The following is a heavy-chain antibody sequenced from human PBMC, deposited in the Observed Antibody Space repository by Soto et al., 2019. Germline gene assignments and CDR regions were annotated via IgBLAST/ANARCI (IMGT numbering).Heavy chain of an antibody. CDR2: IYYSGST. V-gene: IGHV4-31*03. J-gene: IGHJ5*02. Sequence: QVQLQESGPGLVKPSQTLSLTCTVSGGSISSGGYYWSWIRQHPGKGLEWIGYIYYSGSTYYSPSLKSRVTISVDTSKNQFSLKLRSVTAADTAVYYCARGRAVTTSWFDPWGQGTLVTVSS. CDR3: ARGRAVTTSWFDP. D-gene: IGHD4-17*01. CDR1: GGSISSGGYY.